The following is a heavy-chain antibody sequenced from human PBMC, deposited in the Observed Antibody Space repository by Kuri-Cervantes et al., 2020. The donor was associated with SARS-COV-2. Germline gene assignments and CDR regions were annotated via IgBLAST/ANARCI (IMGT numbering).Heavy chain of an antibody. V-gene: IGHV3-21*06. CDR3: ARDLAAVAGGGWFDP. CDR1: GFTFNTYN. CDR2: IGPSNTYI. J-gene: IGHJ5*02. Sequence: GGSLRLSCTASGFTFNTYNMKWVRQAPGKGLEWVSGIGPSNTYIYYADSVKGRFIISRDNAKNSLYLQMNSLRAEDTAVYYCARDLAAVAGGGWFDPWGQGTLVTVSS. D-gene: IGHD6-19*01.